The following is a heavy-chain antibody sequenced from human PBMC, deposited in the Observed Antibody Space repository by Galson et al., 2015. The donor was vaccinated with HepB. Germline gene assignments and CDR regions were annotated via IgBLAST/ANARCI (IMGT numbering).Heavy chain of an antibody. Sequence: SLRLSCAASGFTFSSYAMHWVRQAPGKGLEWVAVISYDGSNKYYADSVKGRFTISRDNSKNTLYLQMNSLRAEDTAVYYCASRTGMVRGPTDYWGQGTLVTVSS. CDR2: ISYDGSNK. V-gene: IGHV3-30*04. D-gene: IGHD3-10*01. J-gene: IGHJ4*02. CDR3: ASRTGMVRGPTDY. CDR1: GFTFSSYA.